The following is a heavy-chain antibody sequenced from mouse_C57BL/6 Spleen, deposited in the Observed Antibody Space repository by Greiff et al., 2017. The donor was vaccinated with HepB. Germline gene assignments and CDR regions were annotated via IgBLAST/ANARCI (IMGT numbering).Heavy chain of an antibody. CDR2: ISSGSSTI. D-gene: IGHD2-5*01. J-gene: IGHJ2*01. Sequence: EVKLMESGGGLVKPGGSLKLSCAASGFTFSDYGMHWVRQAPEKGLEWVAYISSGSSTIYYADTVKGRFTISRDNAKNTLFLQITSLRSEDTAMYYCARKDYSNPFDYWGQGTTLTVSS. CDR3: ARKDYSNPFDY. V-gene: IGHV5-17*01. CDR1: GFTFSDYG.